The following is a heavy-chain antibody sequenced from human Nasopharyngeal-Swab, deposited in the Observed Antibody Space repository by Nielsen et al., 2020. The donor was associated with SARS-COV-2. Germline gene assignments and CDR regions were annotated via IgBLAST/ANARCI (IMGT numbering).Heavy chain of an antibody. CDR2: IWHDGSKK. CDR3: ARFRGTINSSDY. Sequence: SLRPSCSASGSTFTTSGMHCVRYAPGKGLDWFATIWHDGSKKYYADSVEGRFTSSRDNSNRTLYLQMNSLQPDDTAIYYCARFRGTINSSDYWGQGTLVIVSS. D-gene: IGHD1-26*01. J-gene: IGHJ4*02. CDR1: GSTFTTSG. V-gene: IGHV3-33*01.